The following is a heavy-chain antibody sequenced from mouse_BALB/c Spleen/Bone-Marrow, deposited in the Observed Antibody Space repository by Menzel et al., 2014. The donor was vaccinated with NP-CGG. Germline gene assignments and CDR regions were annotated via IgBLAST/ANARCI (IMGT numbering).Heavy chain of an antibody. J-gene: IGHJ2*01. V-gene: IGHV1-5*01. CDR2: IYPGNSDT. CDR3: TRSGRYYFDY. D-gene: IGHD3-1*01. CDR1: GYTFTSYW. Sequence: VQLKESGTVLARPGASVKMSCKASGYTFTSYWMHWVKQRPGQGLEWTGAIYPGNSDTSYNQKFKGKAKLTAVTSTSTAYMELSSLTNGDSAVYYSTRSGRYYFDYWGQGTTLTVSS.